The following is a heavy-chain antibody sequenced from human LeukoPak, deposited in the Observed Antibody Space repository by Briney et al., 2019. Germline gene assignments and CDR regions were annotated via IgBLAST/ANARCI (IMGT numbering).Heavy chain of an antibody. J-gene: IGHJ6*02. V-gene: IGHV3-30-3*01. D-gene: IGHD2-2*01. CDR3: ARASVPAAIFVSYGMDV. CDR2: ISYDANIGSNK. Sequence: GGSLRLSCATSGFTFSRYAMHWVRQAPGKGPEWVALISYDANIGSNKYYADSVKGRFTISRDNSKNTLYLQMNSLRAEDTAVYYCARASVPAAIFVSYGMDVWGQGTTVTVSS. CDR1: GFTFSRYA.